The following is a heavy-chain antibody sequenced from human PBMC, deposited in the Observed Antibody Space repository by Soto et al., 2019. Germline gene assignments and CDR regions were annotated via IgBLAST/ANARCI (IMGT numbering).Heavy chain of an antibody. Sequence: QVQLVQSGAEVKKPGASVKVSCKASGYTFTSYGISWVRQAPGQGLEWMGWISAYNGNTNYAQKLQGRVTMTTDTSTSTAYMELRSLRSDDTAVYYCARDRATVTTHYPNPNRFDPWGQGTLVTVSS. D-gene: IGHD4-17*01. J-gene: IGHJ5*02. V-gene: IGHV1-18*01. CDR2: ISAYNGNT. CDR1: GYTFTSYG. CDR3: ARDRATVTTHYPNPNRFDP.